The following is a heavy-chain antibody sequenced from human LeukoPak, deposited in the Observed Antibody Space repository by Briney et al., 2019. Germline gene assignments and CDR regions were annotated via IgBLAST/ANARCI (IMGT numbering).Heavy chain of an antibody. CDR2: INHSGST. J-gene: IGHJ4*02. CDR3: ARGLSGDPFFAY. V-gene: IGHV4-34*01. CDR1: GGSFSGYY. Sequence: SEALSLTCAVYGGSFSGYYWSWMRQPPGKGLEWIGEINHSGSTNYNSSLKSRVTISVDTSKNQFSLKLSSVTAADTAVYYCARGLSGDPFFAYWGQGTQVTVSS. D-gene: IGHD4-17*01.